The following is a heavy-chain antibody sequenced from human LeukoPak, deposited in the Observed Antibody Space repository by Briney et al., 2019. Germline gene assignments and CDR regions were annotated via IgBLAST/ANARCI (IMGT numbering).Heavy chain of an antibody. V-gene: IGHV4-34*01. CDR1: GGSFSGYY. D-gene: IGHD3-3*01. Sequence: SETLSPTCAVYGGSFSGYYWSWIRQPPGKGLEWIGEINHSGSTNYNPSLKSRVTISVDTSKNQFSLKLSSVTAADTAVYYCARAPGALRFLEWLPIPFFDYWGQGTLVTVSS. CDR2: INHSGST. J-gene: IGHJ4*02. CDR3: ARAPGALRFLEWLPIPFFDY.